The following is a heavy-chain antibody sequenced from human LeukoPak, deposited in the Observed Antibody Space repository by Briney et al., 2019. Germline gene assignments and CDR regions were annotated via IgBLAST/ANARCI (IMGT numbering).Heavy chain of an antibody. J-gene: IGHJ6*03. D-gene: IGHD3-10*01. V-gene: IGHV4-4*02. Sequence: SETLSLTCAVSGASISKTNWWSWVRQPPGKGLEWIGEIYHSGKTNYNPSLKSRVTISVDTSKNQFSLKLSSVTAADTAVYYCASLMVRGVNPYYYYYMDVWGKGTTVTISS. CDR2: IYHSGKT. CDR1: GASISKTNW. CDR3: ASLMVRGVNPYYYYYMDV.